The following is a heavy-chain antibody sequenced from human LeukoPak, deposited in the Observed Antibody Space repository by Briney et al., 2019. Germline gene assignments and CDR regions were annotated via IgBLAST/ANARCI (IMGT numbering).Heavy chain of an antibody. Sequence: GGSLRLSCAASGFTFSSYAMSWVRQAPGTGLEWVSTISGSGGSTYYADSVKGRFTISRDNSKNTLYLQMNSLRAEDTAVYYCASLMTAVTIPDYWGQGTLVTVSS. D-gene: IGHD4-17*01. CDR2: ISGSGGST. V-gene: IGHV3-23*01. CDR1: GFTFSSYA. CDR3: ASLMTAVTIPDY. J-gene: IGHJ4*02.